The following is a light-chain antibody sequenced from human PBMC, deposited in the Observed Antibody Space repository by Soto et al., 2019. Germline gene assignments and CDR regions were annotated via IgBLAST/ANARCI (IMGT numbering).Light chain of an antibody. CDR1: QSVSSN. J-gene: IGKJ1*01. CDR3: QQYYSYWT. Sequence: EIVMTQSPATLSVSPGERATLSCRASQSVSSNLAWYQQKPGQAPRFLIFHASTRATGIPARFSGSGSGTEFTLTISSLQSEDFAVYYCQQYYSYWTFGQGTKVEIK. CDR2: HAS. V-gene: IGKV3-15*01.